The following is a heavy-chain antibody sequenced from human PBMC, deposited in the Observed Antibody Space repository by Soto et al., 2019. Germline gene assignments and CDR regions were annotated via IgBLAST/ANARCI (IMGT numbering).Heavy chain of an antibody. D-gene: IGHD3-10*01. CDR3: AKSNSGSYSFDY. J-gene: IGHJ4*02. Sequence: SETLSVTCAVSGGSISSSSYYWAWIRHPPGKGLEWIANIYYTGSTYYNPSLGGRVTISIDTSKDQFSLKLGSVTAADTAVYYCAKSNSGSYSFDYWGQGTLVTVSS. CDR2: IYYTGST. CDR1: GGSISSSSYY. V-gene: IGHV4-39*01.